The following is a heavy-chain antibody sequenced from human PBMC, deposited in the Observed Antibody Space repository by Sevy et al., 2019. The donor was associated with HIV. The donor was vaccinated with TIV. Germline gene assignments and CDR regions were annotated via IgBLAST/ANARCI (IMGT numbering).Heavy chain of an antibody. J-gene: IGHJ4*02. Sequence: ASVKVSCKASGGTFSSYAISWVRQAPGQGLEWMGGIIPIFGTANYAQKFQGRVTITADKSPSTAYMELSSLRSEDTAVYYGAGSDFWSGYSRPHYFDYWGQGTLVTVSS. D-gene: IGHD3-3*01. CDR1: GGTFSSYA. V-gene: IGHV1-69*06. CDR2: IIPIFGTA. CDR3: AGSDFWSGYSRPHYFDY.